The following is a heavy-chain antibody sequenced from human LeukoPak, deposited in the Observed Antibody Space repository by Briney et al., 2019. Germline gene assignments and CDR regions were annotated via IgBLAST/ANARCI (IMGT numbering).Heavy chain of an antibody. CDR1: GFTFSSYW. CDR2: IKQDGSDK. V-gene: IGHV3-7*02. D-gene: IGHD1-1*01. Sequence: GGSLRLSCAASGFTFSSYWMSWVRQAPGKGLEWVANIKQDGSDKNYVDSVKGRFTISKDNAKNLLSLEMNGLRAEDTAVYYCATYKNQLRTVYFDYWGQGTLVTVSS. CDR3: ATYKNQLRTVYFDY. J-gene: IGHJ4*02.